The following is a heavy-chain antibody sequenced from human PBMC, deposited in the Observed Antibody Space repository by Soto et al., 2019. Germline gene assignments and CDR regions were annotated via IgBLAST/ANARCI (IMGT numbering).Heavy chain of an antibody. D-gene: IGHD1-26*01. CDR2: IHGSGST. Sequence: GGSLRLSFEAPGLTETNSYLTWVRQAPGKGLEWVAVIHGSGSTFYLDSVKGRFTISRDRSKNTIYLHMKNLRGDDTAVYYSDRAPPDRARYFLDKWGQGSLVPVYS. CDR1: GLTETNSY. V-gene: IGHV3-53*01. CDR3: DRAPPDRARYFLDK. J-gene: IGHJ4*02.